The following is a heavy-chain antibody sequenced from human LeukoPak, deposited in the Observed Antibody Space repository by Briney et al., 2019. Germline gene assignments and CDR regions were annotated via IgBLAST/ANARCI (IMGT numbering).Heavy chain of an antibody. CDR1: GFTFSSYG. J-gene: IGHJ2*01. CDR3: AKDYYDSSGYYHAWYFDL. V-gene: IGHV3-30*02. D-gene: IGHD3-22*01. Sequence: GGSLRLSCAASGFTFSSYGVHWVRQAPGKGLEWVAFIRYDGSNKYYADSVKGRFTISRDNSKNTLYLQMNSLRAEDTAVYYCAKDYYDSSGYYHAWYFDLWGRGTLVTVSS. CDR2: IRYDGSNK.